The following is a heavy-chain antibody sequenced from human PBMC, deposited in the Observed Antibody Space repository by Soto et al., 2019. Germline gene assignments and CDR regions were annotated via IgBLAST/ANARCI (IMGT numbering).Heavy chain of an antibody. CDR3: ARRSSWTYNWFDP. Sequence: ASVKVSCKASGYTFTSYDINWVRQATGQGLEWMGWMNPNSGNTGYAQKFQGRVTMTRNTSISTAYMELSSLRSEDTAVYYCARRSSWTYNWFDPWGQGTLVTVYS. CDR2: MNPNSGNT. V-gene: IGHV1-8*01. J-gene: IGHJ5*02. CDR1: GYTFTSYD. D-gene: IGHD6-13*01.